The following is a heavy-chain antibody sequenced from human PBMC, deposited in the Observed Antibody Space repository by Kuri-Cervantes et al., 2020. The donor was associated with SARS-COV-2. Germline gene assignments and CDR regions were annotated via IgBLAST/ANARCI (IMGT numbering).Heavy chain of an antibody. D-gene: IGHD1-1*01. V-gene: IGHV1-18*01. J-gene: IGHJ4*02. Sequence: ASVKVSCKASGYTFTSYGISWVRQAPGQGLEWMGWISAYNGNTNYAQKLQDRVTVTADTSTSTAYLELRSLKSDDTAVYYCARDRRAWNSFDSWGQGTLVTVSS. CDR3: ARDRRAWNSFDS. CDR2: ISAYNGNT. CDR1: GYTFTSYG.